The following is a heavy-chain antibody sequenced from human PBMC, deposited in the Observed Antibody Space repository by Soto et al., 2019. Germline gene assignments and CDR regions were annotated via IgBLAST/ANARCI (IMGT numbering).Heavy chain of an antibody. Sequence: QVQLVESGGGVVQPGRSLRLSCAASGFTFSSYAMHWVRQAPGKGLEWVAVISYDGSNKYYADSVKGRFTISRDNSKNTLYLQMNSLRAEDTAVYYCARDHGYDFWSGLWSSSFDYWGQGTLVTVSS. D-gene: IGHD3-3*01. V-gene: IGHV3-30-3*01. J-gene: IGHJ4*02. CDR2: ISYDGSNK. CDR1: GFTFSSYA. CDR3: ARDHGYDFWSGLWSSSFDY.